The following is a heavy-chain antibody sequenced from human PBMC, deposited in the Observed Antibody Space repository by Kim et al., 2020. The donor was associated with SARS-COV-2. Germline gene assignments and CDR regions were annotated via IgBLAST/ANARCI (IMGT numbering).Heavy chain of an antibody. V-gene: IGHV4-4*07. CDR2: IYTSGST. CDR1: GGSISSYY. J-gene: IGHJ5*02. D-gene: IGHD5-12*01. CDR3: ARDASERWLQSDGWFDP. Sequence: SETLSLTCTVSGGSISSYYWSWIRQPAGKGLEWIGRIYTSGSTNYNPSLKSRVTMSVDTSKNQFSLKLSSVTAADTAVYYCARDASERWLQSDGWFDPWGQGTLVTVSS.